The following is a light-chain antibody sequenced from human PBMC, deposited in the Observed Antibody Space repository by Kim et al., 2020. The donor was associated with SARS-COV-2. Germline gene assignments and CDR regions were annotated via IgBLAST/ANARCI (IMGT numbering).Light chain of an antibody. J-gene: IGKJ1*01. V-gene: IGKV3-20*01. CDR2: GAS. CDR3: QQYSSSPAT. CDR1: QSFSSNY. Sequence: SPGERVTLSCRASQSFSSNYLAWYQQKPGQAPRLLIYGASSRATGIPDRFSGSGSGTDFTLTITRLEPEDFAVYYCQQYSSSPATFGQGTKVDIK.